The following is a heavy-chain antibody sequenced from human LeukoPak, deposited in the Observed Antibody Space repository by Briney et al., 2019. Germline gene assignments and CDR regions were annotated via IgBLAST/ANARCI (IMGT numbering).Heavy chain of an antibody. Sequence: GGSLRLSCVASGFTFSSYGMNWVGQAPGKGLEWVSFISTSSGTTYYADSVKGRFTISRDNAKNSLYLQMNSLRDEDTAVYYCARDQQWPIVHYFDHWGQGILVTVSS. CDR3: ARDQQWPIVHYFDH. D-gene: IGHD6-19*01. CDR2: ISTSSGTT. V-gene: IGHV3-48*02. CDR1: GFTFSSYG. J-gene: IGHJ4*02.